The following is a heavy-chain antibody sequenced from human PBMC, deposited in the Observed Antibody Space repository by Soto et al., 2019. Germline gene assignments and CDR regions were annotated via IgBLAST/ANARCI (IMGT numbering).Heavy chain of an antibody. CDR3: AREHSSSWSNWFDP. Sequence: GASVKVSCKGSGYTFTRYCISWVRQAPGQGLEWMGWISAYNGNTNYAQKLQGRVTMTTDTSTSTAYMELRSLRSDDTAVYYCAREHSSSWSNWFDPWGQGTLVSVSS. V-gene: IGHV1-18*04. J-gene: IGHJ5*02. CDR1: GYTFTRYC. D-gene: IGHD6-13*01. CDR2: ISAYNGNT.